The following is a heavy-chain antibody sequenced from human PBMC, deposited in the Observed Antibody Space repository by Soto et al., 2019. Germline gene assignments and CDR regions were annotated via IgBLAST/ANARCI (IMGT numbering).Heavy chain of an antibody. V-gene: IGHV3-23*01. CDR1: GFTFGTYT. CDR2: IGAGGDT. D-gene: IGHD6-19*01. CDR3: AKSNVAGRPFVPFDY. J-gene: IGHJ4*02. Sequence: GGSLRLSCAASGFTFGTYTMNWVRQAPGKGLEWVSGIGAGGDTHYADSVKGRFTISRDNSKSMLLLQMNSLRAEDTAIYYCAKSNVAGRPFVPFDYWGQGTLVTVSS.